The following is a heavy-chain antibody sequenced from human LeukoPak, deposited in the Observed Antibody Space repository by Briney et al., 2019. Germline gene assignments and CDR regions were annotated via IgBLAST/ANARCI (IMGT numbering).Heavy chain of an antibody. CDR1: GFTFSSYA. J-gene: IGHJ5*02. D-gene: IGHD5-12*01. CDR3: AKDQAGYSGYASPVHWFAP. CDR2: ISGSGGST. Sequence: GGSLRLSCAASGFTFSSYAMSWVRQAPGKGLEWVSAISGSGGSTYYADSVKGRFTISRDNSKNTLYLQMNSLRAEDTAVYYCAKDQAGYSGYASPVHWFAPWGQGTLVTVSS. V-gene: IGHV3-23*01.